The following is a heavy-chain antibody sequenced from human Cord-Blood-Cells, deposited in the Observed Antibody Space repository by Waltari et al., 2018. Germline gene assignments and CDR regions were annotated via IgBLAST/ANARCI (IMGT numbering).Heavy chain of an antibody. J-gene: IGHJ4*02. CDR3: ARYSSTSCFDY. CDR1: GFTFSSYW. Sequence: EVQLVASGGGLVQPGGSLRLSCAALGFTFSSYWMSWVRQAPGKGLEWVANIKQDGSEKYYVDSVKGRFTISRDNAKNSLYLQMNSLRAEDTAVYYCARYSSTSCFDYWGQGTLVTVSS. V-gene: IGHV3-7*01. D-gene: IGHD2-2*01. CDR2: IKQDGSEK.